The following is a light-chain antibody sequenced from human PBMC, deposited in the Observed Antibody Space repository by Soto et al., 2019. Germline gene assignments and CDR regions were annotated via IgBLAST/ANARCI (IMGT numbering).Light chain of an antibody. Sequence: EIVMAQSPATLSVSPGERATLSCRASQSISSNLAWYQQKPGQAPRLLIYGASTRATVIPARFSGSGSGTEFTLTISSLQSEDFALYYCQQYDSWPLTFGPGTKVDLK. CDR3: QQYDSWPLT. CDR2: GAS. CDR1: QSISSN. J-gene: IGKJ3*01. V-gene: IGKV3-15*01.